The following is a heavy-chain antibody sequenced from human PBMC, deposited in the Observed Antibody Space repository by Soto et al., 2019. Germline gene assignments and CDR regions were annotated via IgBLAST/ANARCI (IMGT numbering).Heavy chain of an antibody. CDR2: IDAGNGNT. V-gene: IGHV1-3*01. Sequence: ASVKFSCKDSGYTFTSYPTHWVRQAPGQRLEWMGWIDAGNGNTKYSQKFRGRVTFTTDTSASTAYMDLSSLRSEDTAVYYCARDRVRGYYYYGMDVWGQGTTVTVSS. J-gene: IGHJ6*02. CDR1: GYTFTSYP. CDR3: ARDRVRGYYYYGMDV. D-gene: IGHD3-10*01.